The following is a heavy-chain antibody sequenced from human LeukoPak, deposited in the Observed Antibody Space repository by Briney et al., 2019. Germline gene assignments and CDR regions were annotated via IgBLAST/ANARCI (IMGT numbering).Heavy chain of an antibody. CDR1: GGSLSSSSYY. CDR3: ARDSLYGEADY. V-gene: IGHV4-39*07. CDR2: IYYSGST. D-gene: IGHD4-17*01. Sequence: PSETLSLTCTVSGGSLSSSSYYWGWIRQPPGKGLEWIGSIYYSGSTYYNPSLKSRVTISVDTSKNQFSLKLSSVTAADTAVYYCARDSLYGEADYWGQGTLVTVSS. J-gene: IGHJ4*02.